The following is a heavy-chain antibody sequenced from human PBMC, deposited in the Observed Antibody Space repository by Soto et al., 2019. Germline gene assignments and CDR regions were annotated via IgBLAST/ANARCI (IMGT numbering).Heavy chain of an antibody. Sequence: QLQLQESGSGLVKPSQTLPLTCAVSGGSISSGGSSWSWIRQPPGKGLEWIGYIYHSGSTYYNPSLKSRVTISVDRSKNQFSLKLSSVTAADTAVYYCARAGDSSGPVALGYWGQGTLVTVSS. CDR1: GGSISSGGSS. CDR3: ARAGDSSGPVALGY. D-gene: IGHD6-19*01. CDR2: IYHSGST. V-gene: IGHV4-30-2*01. J-gene: IGHJ4*02.